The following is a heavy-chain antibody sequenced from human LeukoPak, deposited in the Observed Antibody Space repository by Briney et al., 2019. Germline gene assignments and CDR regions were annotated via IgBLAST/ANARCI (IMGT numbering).Heavy chain of an antibody. CDR2: IIPIFGTA. CDR3: ATVVWELYYFDY. J-gene: IGHJ4*02. V-gene: IGHV1-69*06. CDR1: GGTFSSYA. Sequence: SVKLSCKASGGTFSSYAISWVRQAPGQGLEWMGGIIPIFGTANYAQKFQGRVTMTEDTSTDTAYMELSSLRSEDPAVYYCATVVWELYYFDYWGQGTLVTVSS. D-gene: IGHD1-7*01.